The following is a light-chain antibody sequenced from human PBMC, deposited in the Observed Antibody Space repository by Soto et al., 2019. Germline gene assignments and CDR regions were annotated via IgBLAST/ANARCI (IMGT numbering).Light chain of an antibody. CDR1: SSDVGSYNL. V-gene: IGLV2-23*01. J-gene: IGLJ3*02. CDR2: EGS. Sequence: QSALTQPASVSGSPGQSITISCTGTSSDVGSYNLVSWYQQHPGKAPKLMIYEGSKRPSGVSNRFSGSKSGNTASLTISGLQAEDEADYYCGSYAGSSTGVFGGGTKLTVL. CDR3: GSYAGSSTGV.